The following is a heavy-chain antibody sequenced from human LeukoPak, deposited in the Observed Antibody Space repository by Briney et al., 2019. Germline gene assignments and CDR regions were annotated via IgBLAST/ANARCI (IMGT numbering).Heavy chain of an antibody. J-gene: IGHJ2*01. CDR1: GGSISSYY. D-gene: IGHD1-1*01. CDR3: ARDHDRVWYFDL. CDR2: IYYSGST. V-gene: IGHV4-59*01. Sequence: SETLSHTCTVPGGSISSYYWSWIRQPPGKGLEWIGYIYYSGSTNYNPSLKSRVTISVDASKNQFSLKLSSVTAADTAVYYCARDHDRVWYFDLWGRGTLVTVSS.